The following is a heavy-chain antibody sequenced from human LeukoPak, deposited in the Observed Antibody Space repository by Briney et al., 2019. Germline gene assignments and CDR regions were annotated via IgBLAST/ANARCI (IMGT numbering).Heavy chain of an antibody. D-gene: IGHD6-19*01. CDR3: ARRVSGAAVAGTFDY. Sequence: GGSLRLSCAATGLSVSSNFMSWVRQAPGKGLEWVSVIYGGGSTYYADSVKGRFTISRDTPKNTLYLQMNSLRAEDTAVYYCARRVSGAAVAGTFDYWGQGTLVTVSS. CDR2: IYGGGST. V-gene: IGHV3-53*01. J-gene: IGHJ4*02. CDR1: GLSVSSNF.